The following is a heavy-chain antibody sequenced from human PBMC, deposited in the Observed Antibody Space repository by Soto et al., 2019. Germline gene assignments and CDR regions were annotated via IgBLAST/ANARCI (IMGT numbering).Heavy chain of an antibody. CDR3: ARTIPYYYDSSGYYSDYYYGMDV. CDR2: IIPIFGTA. CDR1: GGTFSSYA. J-gene: IGHJ6*02. Sequence: AVKVSCKAYGGTFSSYAISWVRQAPGQGLEWMRGIIPIFGTANYAQKFQGRVTITADESTSTAYMELSSLRSEDTAVYYCARTIPYYYDSSGYYSDYYYGMDVWGQGTTVTVSS. D-gene: IGHD3-22*01. V-gene: IGHV1-69*13.